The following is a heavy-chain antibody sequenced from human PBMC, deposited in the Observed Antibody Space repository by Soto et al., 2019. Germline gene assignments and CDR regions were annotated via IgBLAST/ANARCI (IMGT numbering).Heavy chain of an antibody. CDR2: IYYSGST. CDR3: AREKRGYSYVYFDY. J-gene: IGHJ4*02. D-gene: IGHD5-18*01. V-gene: IGHV4-61*01. CDR1: GGSISSSSYY. Sequence: SETLSLTCTVSGGSISSSSYYWSWIRQPPGKGLEWIGYIYYSGSTNYNPSLKSRVTISVDTSKNQFSLKLSSVTAADTAVYYCAREKRGYSYVYFDYWGQGTLVTVSS.